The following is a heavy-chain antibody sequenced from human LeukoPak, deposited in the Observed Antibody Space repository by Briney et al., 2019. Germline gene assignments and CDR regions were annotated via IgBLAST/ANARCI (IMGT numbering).Heavy chain of an antibody. V-gene: IGHV1-69*05. CDR3: ARQYDILTGHLDY. D-gene: IGHD3-9*01. CDR1: GGTFSSYA. J-gene: IGHJ4*02. Sequence: SVKVSCKASGGTFSSYAISWVRQAPGQGLEWMGRIIPIFGTANYAQKFQGRVTITTDESTSTAYMELSSLRSEDTAVYYCARQYDILTGHLDYWGQGTLVTGSS. CDR2: IIPIFGTA.